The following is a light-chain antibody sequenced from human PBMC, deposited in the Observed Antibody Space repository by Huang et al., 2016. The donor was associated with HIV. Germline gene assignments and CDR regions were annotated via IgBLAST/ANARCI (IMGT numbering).Light chain of an antibody. Sequence: DVVMTQSPLSLPVTLGQPASISCRSSQSLVYSDGNTYLNWLQQRPGQSPRRLIYKVSTRDSGAPDRFSGSGSGTDFTLKISRLEAEDVGVYYCMQGTHRPGTFGQGTKVEIK. V-gene: IGKV2-30*01. CDR2: KVS. CDR3: MQGTHRPGT. J-gene: IGKJ1*01. CDR1: QSLVYSDGNTY.